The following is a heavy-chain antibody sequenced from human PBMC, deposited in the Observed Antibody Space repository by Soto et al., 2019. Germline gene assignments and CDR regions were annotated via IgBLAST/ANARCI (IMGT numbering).Heavy chain of an antibody. D-gene: IGHD3-3*01. V-gene: IGHV1-18*01. CDR3: ASLGYVFGSAPNPHTWFDP. CDR1: GYTFTSYG. CDR2: ISAYNGNT. J-gene: IGHJ5*02. Sequence: GASVKVSCKASGYTFTSYGISWVRQAPGQGPEWMGWISAYNGNTNYAQKLQGRVTMTTDTSTSTAYMELRSLRSDDTAVYYCASLGYVFGSAPNPHTWFDPGGKGTRVTVSS.